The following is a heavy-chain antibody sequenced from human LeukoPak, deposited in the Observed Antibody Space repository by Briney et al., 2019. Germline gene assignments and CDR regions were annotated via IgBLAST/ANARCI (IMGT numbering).Heavy chain of an antibody. J-gene: IGHJ4*02. V-gene: IGHV3-23*01. CDR2: ISSGSVNT. D-gene: IGHD6-13*01. CDR1: GFTFSDSA. Sequence: GGSLRLSCAASGFTFSDSAMNWVRQAPGKGLEWVSAISSGSVNTYYVDSVEGRFTISRVNSKNTLYLQLNSLRAEDTAVYYCAKAGGGIIAPGSRYIDFWGQGTLVTVSS. CDR3: AKAGGGIIAPGSRYIDF.